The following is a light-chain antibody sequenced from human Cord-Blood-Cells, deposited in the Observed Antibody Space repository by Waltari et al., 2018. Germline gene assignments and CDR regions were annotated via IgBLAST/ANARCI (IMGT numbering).Light chain of an antibody. V-gene: IGKV1-5*01. J-gene: IGKJ1*01. Sequence: DIQITHSPSTLSASVGNRVTITCRASQSISSWLAWYQQKPGKAPKLLIYDASSWESGVPSRFSGSGSGTEFTLTISSLQPDDFATYYCQQYKSYSGTFGQGTKVEIK. CDR2: DAS. CDR3: QQYKSYSGT. CDR1: QSISSW.